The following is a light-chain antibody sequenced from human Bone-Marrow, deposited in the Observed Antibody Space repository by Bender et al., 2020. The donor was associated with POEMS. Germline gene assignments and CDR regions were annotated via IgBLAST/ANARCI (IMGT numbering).Light chain of an antibody. CDR2: DDT. CDR1: NIGGSKS. Sequence: SYVLTQPPSVSVAPGTTAKILCGGDNIGGSKSVHWYQQKAGQAPVLVVYDDTKRPSGISERFSGANSGNTATLSINGVDAGDEADYYCQVWDNSVSQYVFATGTRLTVL. J-gene: IGLJ1*01. V-gene: IGLV3-21*03. CDR3: QVWDNSVSQYV.